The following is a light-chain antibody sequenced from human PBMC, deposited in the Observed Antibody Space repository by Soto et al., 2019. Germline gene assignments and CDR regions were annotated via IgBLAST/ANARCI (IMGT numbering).Light chain of an antibody. CDR1: QSVSSSY. V-gene: IGKV3-20*01. J-gene: IGKJ1*01. Sequence: EIVLTQSPGTLSLSPGDRATLSCRASQSVSSSYLAWYQQKPGQAPRLLIYGASGRATGIPDRFSGSGSGTDFTLTISSLQPEDFATYYCQHYNSYSEAFGQGTKVDIK. CDR2: GAS. CDR3: QHYNSYSEA.